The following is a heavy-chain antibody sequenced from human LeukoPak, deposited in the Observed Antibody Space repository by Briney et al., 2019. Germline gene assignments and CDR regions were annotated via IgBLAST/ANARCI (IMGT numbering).Heavy chain of an antibody. CDR2: IYDSWNT. Sequence: SETLTLTCIVSSGSINNHYWSWIRQPPGKGLEWIGYIYDSWNTNYNPSLQSRVTISMDASRNQFSLNLTSVTAADTAVYYCARDQIGYGLDYWGQGTLVTVSS. D-gene: IGHD5-18*01. CDR3: ARDQIGYGLDY. CDR1: SGSINNHY. V-gene: IGHV4-59*11. J-gene: IGHJ4*02.